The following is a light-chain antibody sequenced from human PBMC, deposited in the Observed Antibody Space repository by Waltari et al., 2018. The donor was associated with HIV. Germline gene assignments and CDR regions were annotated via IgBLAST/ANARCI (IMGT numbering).Light chain of an antibody. Sequence: QSALTQPASVSGSPGQSITISCTGTSSDVGGYNYVSWYQQYPGKAPKLMIYEVSNRPSGVSNRFSGSKSGNTASLSIARLQAEDEADYYCSSYTSSSTVFGTGTKVTVL. V-gene: IGLV2-14*01. J-gene: IGLJ1*01. CDR2: EVS. CDR3: SSYTSSSTV. CDR1: SSDVGGYNY.